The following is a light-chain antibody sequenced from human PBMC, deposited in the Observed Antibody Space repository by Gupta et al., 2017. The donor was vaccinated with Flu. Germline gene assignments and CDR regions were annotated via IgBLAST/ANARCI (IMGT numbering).Light chain of an antibody. CDR2: QLS. CDR1: QSLQYSDGNTY. Sequence: DVVLTQSPLSLPVTLGQPASISCNSTQSLQYSDGNTYLNWYHQRPGQSPRRLIYQLSKWESGVPDRFSGSGSGTHFTLKISRVEAEDVGVYYCMQGTHWPPTFGQGTKVEIK. J-gene: IGKJ1*01. V-gene: IGKV2D-30*01. CDR3: MQGTHWPPT.